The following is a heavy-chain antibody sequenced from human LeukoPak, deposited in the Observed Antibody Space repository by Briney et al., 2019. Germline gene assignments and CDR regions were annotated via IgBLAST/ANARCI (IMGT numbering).Heavy chain of an antibody. Sequence: GALRLSCSASGFTFRSYGMHWVRQAPGKGLEGGAVISYDGSNKYYADSVKGRFTISRDNSKNTLYLQMNSLRAEDTAVYYCAKDNGGLYDSSGYYLRYWGQGTLVTVSS. CDR1: GFTFRSYG. V-gene: IGHV3-30*18. D-gene: IGHD3-22*01. CDR3: AKDNGGLYDSSGYYLRY. J-gene: IGHJ4*02. CDR2: ISYDGSNK.